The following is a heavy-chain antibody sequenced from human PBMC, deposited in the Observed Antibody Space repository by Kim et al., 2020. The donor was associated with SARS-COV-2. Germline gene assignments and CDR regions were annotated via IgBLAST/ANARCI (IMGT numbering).Heavy chain of an antibody. D-gene: IGHD5-12*01. CDR3: ARATGLRSYYYGMDV. Sequence: SETLSLTCAVSGGSISSSNWWSWVRQPPGKGLEWIGEIYHSGSTNYNPSLESRVTISVDKSKNQFSLKLSSVTAADTAVYYCARATGLRSYYYGMDVWGQGTTVTVSS. CDR2: IYHSGST. CDR1: GGSISSSNW. J-gene: IGHJ6*02. V-gene: IGHV4-4*02.